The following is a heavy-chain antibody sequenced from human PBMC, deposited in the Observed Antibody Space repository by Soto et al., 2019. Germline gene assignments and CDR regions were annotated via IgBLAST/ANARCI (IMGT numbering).Heavy chain of an antibody. CDR3: ASIYGSGSYSH. V-gene: IGHV4-31*03. D-gene: IGHD3-10*01. Sequence: SETLSLTCTVSGGSISSGGYYWSWIRQHPGKGLEWIGYIYYSGSTYYNPSLKSRVTISVDTSKNQFSLKLSSVTAADTAVYYCASIYGSGSYSHLGQGTLVTVSS. J-gene: IGHJ4*02. CDR1: GGSISSGGYY. CDR2: IYYSGST.